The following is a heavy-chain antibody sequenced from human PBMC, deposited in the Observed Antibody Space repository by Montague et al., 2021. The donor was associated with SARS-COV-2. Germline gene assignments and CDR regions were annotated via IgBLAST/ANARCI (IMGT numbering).Heavy chain of an antibody. CDR3: ARTTWLRGYFDL. Sequence: SETLSLTCTVSGGSIRSSSYYWGWIRQPPGKGLECIGSIYYSGSTYYNPSLKMRVTISVDTSKNPFSLKPSPVTAADTAGYYWARTTWLRGYFDLWGRGTLVTVSS. J-gene: IGHJ2*01. V-gene: IGHV4-39*07. CDR1: GGSIRSSSYY. CDR2: IYYSGST. D-gene: IGHD5-12*01.